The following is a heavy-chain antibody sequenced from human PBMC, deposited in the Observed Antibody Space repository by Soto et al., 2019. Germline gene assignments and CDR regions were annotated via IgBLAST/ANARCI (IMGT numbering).Heavy chain of an antibody. CDR1: GGSIDNYEYY. V-gene: IGHV4-30-4*01. Sequence: QVQLQESGPGLVKPSQTLSLTCTVSGGSIDNYEYYWTWIRQPPGKGLEWVGYIYYSGRTNYNPSLNSRLTISLDTSKNQFSLRLTSVSAADTAMYYCDRDRSNSPDYFDFWGQGTLVTVSS. J-gene: IGHJ4*02. CDR3: DRDRSNSPDYFDF. D-gene: IGHD6-6*01. CDR2: IYYSGRT.